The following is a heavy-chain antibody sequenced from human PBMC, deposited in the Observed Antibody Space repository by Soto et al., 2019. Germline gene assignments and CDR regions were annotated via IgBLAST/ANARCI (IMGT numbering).Heavy chain of an antibody. D-gene: IGHD3-10*01. CDR3: ARDQGGHYYGAGSGGYFAL. J-gene: IGHJ2*01. CDR2: MYYSGTS. Sequence: QVQLQESGPGLVKPSQTLSLTCTVSGGSISSGGYYWSWIRQHPGKGLEWIGYMYYSGTSYYNPSLKSRVTISVDTSENQFSLKLSSVTAADTAVYYCARDQGGHYYGAGSGGYFALWGRGTLVTVSS. V-gene: IGHV4-31*03. CDR1: GGSISSGGYY.